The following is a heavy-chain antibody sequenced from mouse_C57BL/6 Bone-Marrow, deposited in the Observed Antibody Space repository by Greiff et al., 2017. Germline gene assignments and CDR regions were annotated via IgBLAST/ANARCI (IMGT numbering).Heavy chain of an antibody. Sequence: QVQLQQSGPGLVQPSQSLSITCTVSGFSLTSYGVHWVRQSPGKGLEWLGVIWSGGSTDYNAAFISRLSISKDNSKSQVFFKMNSLQADDKAIYYCARTGFDYWGQGTTLTVSS. CDR3: ARTGFDY. CDR2: IWSGGST. CDR1: GFSLTSYG. J-gene: IGHJ2*01. D-gene: IGHD4-1*01. V-gene: IGHV2-2*01.